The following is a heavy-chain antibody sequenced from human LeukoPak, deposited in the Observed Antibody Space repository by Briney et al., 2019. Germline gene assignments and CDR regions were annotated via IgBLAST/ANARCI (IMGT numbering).Heavy chain of an antibody. CDR2: MYYSGTT. CDR3: ARCRRKMAIQID. CDR1: GGSMTTSNHY. Sequence: SETLSLTCNVSGGSMTTSNHYWGWIRQPPGKGLEWIANMYYSGTTFYNPSLKSRVNISVDTSKNHFSLKLTSVTAADTAVYYCARCRRKMAIQIDWGQGTLVTVSS. V-gene: IGHV4-39*02. D-gene: IGHD5-24*01. J-gene: IGHJ4*02.